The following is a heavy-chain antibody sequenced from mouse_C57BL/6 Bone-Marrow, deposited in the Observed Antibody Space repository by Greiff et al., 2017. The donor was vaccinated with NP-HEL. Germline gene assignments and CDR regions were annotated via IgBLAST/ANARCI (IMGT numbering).Heavy chain of an antibody. Sequence: VQLQQPGAELVMPGASVKLSCKASGYTFTSYWMHWVKQRPGQGLEWIGEIDPSDSYTNYHQKFKGKSTLTVDKSASTAYMQLSSLTSEDSAVYYCARRQLDWFAYWGQGTLVTVSA. CDR2: IDPSDSYT. V-gene: IGHV1-69*01. CDR3: ARRQLDWFAY. J-gene: IGHJ3*01. CDR1: GYTFTSYW. D-gene: IGHD3-1*01.